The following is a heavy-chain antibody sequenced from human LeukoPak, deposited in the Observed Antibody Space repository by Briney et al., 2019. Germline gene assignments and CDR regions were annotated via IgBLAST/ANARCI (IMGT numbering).Heavy chain of an antibody. Sequence: GASVKVSCKASGGTFSSYAISWVRQAPGQGLEWMGWINPNSGGTNYAQKFQGWVTMTRDTSISTAYMELSRLRSDDTAVYYCARKAPGYGMDVWGQGTTVTVSS. J-gene: IGHJ6*02. CDR1: GGTFSSYA. V-gene: IGHV1-2*04. CDR2: INPNSGGT. CDR3: ARKAPGYGMDV.